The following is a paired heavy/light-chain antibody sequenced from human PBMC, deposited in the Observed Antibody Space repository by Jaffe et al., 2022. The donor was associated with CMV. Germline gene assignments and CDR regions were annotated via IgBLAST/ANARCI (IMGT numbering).Heavy chain of an antibody. CDR2: IYYSGST. Sequence: QVQLQESGPGLVKPSETLSLTCTVSGDSIRSYYWSWIRQPPGKGLEWIGNIYYSGSTNETPSLKSRVTISVDTSKNQFSLRLNSVTAADTAVYYCARGSVYGMDAWGQGTTVTVSS. V-gene: IGHV4-59*01. CDR3: ARGSVYGMDA. CDR1: GDSIRSYY. J-gene: IGHJ6*02.
Light chain of an antibody. CDR1: QAFGNW. V-gene: IGKV1D-12*01. J-gene: IGKJ4*01. CDR3: QQANSFPLT. CDR2: AAS. Sequence: DIQMTQSPSSVSASVGDRVTITCRASQAFGNWLAWYQQKPGKAPKLLIYAASSLQSGVPSRFSGSGSGTDFTLTISSLQPEDFATYYCQQANSFPLTFGGGTKVEIK.